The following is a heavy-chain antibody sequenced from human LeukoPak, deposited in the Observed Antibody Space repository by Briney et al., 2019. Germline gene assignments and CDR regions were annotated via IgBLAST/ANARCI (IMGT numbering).Heavy chain of an antibody. Sequence: PGRSLRLSCAASGFTFSSYAMHWVRQAPGKGLEWVAVISYDGSNKYYADSVKGRFTISRDNSKNTLYLQMNSLRAEDTAVYYCARGSGIAAREFDYWGQGTLVTVSS. CDR3: ARGSGIAAREFDY. CDR1: GFTFSSYA. D-gene: IGHD6-13*01. V-gene: IGHV3-30-3*01. CDR2: ISYDGSNK. J-gene: IGHJ4*02.